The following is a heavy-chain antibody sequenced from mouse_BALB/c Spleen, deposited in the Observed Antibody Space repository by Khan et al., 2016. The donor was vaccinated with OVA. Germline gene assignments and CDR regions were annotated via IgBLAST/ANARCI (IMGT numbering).Heavy chain of an antibody. D-gene: IGHD3-3*01. CDR2: INPKNGGT. Sequence: IQLVQSGPELVKPGASVKISCKTSGYTFPEYTVHWVKQSLGKSLDWIGVINPKNGGTAYNQKFKGKATLTVDKSSSTAYMEFRSLTSEDSAVYYCARDAGRYWGQGTSVTIAP. CDR1: GYTFPEYT. J-gene: IGHJ4*01. CDR3: ARDAGRY. V-gene: IGHV1-18*01.